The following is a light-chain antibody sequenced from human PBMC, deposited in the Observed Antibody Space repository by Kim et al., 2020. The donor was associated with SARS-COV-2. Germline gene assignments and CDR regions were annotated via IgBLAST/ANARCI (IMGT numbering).Light chain of an antibody. V-gene: IGLV4-69*01. J-gene: IGLJ3*02. CDR1: SGHSSNA. CDR2: LNSDGSH. Sequence: ASVNLTCTLSSGHSSNAIAWHQQQAEKGPRFLMKLNSDGSHNKGDGIPDRFSGSSSGAERYLTISSLQSEDEADYYCQTWGTGIWVFGGGTKLTVL. CDR3: QTWGTGIWV.